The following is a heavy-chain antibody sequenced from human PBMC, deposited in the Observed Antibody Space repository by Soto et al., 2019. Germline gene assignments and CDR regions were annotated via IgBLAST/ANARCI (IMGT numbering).Heavy chain of an antibody. J-gene: IGHJ6*03. V-gene: IGHV3-64*01. Sequence: EVQLAESGGGLAQPGGSLRLSCAASGFTLSGYAMDWVRQAPGKGLEYVSGISSNGVGTYYANSVQGRFTISRDNSKNTVYLQMGSLRPEDMAVYYCARRARPDFYYVDVWGKGTTVTVSS. CDR3: ARRARPDFYYVDV. D-gene: IGHD6-6*01. CDR1: GFTLSGYA. CDR2: ISSNGVGT.